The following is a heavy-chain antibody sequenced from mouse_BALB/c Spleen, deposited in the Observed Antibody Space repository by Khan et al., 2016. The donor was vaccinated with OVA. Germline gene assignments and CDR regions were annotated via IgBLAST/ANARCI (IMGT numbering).Heavy chain of an antibody. V-gene: IGHV1-7*01. J-gene: IGHJ2*01. CDR2: INPSSGYT. CDR3: ARDRIDY. CDR1: GYTFTSYW. Sequence: QVQLQQSGAELAKPGASVKMSCKASGYTFTSYWMHWIKQRPGQGLEWIGYINPSSGYTDYNQKFKDKATLTADKSSSTAYRKLNSLTSYDSAIDSWARDRIDYWGQGTTLTVSS.